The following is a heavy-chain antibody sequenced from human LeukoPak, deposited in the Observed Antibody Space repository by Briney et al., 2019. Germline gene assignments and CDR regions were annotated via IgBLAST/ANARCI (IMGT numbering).Heavy chain of an antibody. D-gene: IGHD2-15*01. Sequence: ASVKVSCRASGYTFTDYYMHWARQAPGQGLEWMGWLNPNTLVTNYAQHFQGRVSMTWDTSISTGYMDLHSLTSDDTAVYYCARKDGGRDGMDVWGQGTTVTVSS. CDR3: ARKDGGRDGMDV. V-gene: IGHV1-2*02. CDR1: GYTFTDYY. J-gene: IGHJ6*02. CDR2: LNPNTLVT.